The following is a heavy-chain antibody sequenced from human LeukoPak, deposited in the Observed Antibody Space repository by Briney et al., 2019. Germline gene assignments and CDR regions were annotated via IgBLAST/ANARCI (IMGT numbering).Heavy chain of an antibody. D-gene: IGHD6-19*01. Sequence: GGSLRLSCAASGFTFSSYAMHWVRQAPGKGLEYVSAISNNGGVTYYADSVKGRFTISRDNSKNTLYLQMSSLRSEDTAVYYCVKTIAVAGNFDYWGQGTLVTVS. CDR1: GFTFSSYA. V-gene: IGHV3-64D*09. CDR3: VKTIAVAGNFDY. J-gene: IGHJ4*02. CDR2: ISNNGGVT.